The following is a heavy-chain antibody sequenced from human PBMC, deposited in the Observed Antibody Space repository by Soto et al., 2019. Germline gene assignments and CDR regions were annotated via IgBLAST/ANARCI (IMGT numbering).Heavy chain of an antibody. J-gene: IGHJ6*02. CDR2: INSDGSST. V-gene: IGHV3-74*01. CDR1: GFTFSSYW. Sequence: PGGSLRLSCAASGFTFSSYWMHWVRQAPGKGLVWVSRINSDGSSTSYADSVKGQFTISRDNAKNTLYLQMNSLRAEDTAVYYCARDSLDDSSGYYYSYYYYGMDVWGQGTTVTVSS. CDR3: ARDSLDDSSGYYYSYYYYGMDV. D-gene: IGHD3-22*01.